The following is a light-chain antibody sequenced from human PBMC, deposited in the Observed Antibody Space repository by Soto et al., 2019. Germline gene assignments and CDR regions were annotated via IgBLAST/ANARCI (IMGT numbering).Light chain of an antibody. J-gene: IGKJ1*01. CDR3: QHYNSHST. CDR2: DAS. V-gene: IGKV1-5*01. Sequence: DIQMTQSPSTLSASVGDRVTITCRASQSISRSLAWYQQNPGKAPKLLIFDASSLESGVPSRFSGSGSGTEFTLTISSLQPDDFATYYCQHYNSHSTFGQGTKVDI. CDR1: QSISRS.